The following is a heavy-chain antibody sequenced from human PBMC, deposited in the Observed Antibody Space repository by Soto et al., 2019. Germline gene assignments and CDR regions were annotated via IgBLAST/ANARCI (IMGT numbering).Heavy chain of an antibody. Sequence: SETLSLTCTVSGGSISNGGYYWSWIRQPPGKGLEWIGSIYYNGDTYYNPSLKSRVTISVDTSKNQFSVKLNSVTAADTAVYYCARHQSIVVVTAARAFDIWGQGTMVTVSS. J-gene: IGHJ3*02. CDR3: ARHQSIVVVTAARAFDI. D-gene: IGHD2-15*01. CDR2: IYYNGDT. V-gene: IGHV4-39*01. CDR1: GGSISNGGYY.